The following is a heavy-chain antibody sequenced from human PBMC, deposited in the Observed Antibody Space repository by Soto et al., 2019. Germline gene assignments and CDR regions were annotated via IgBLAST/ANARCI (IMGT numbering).Heavy chain of an antibody. CDR3: ARAGAAPYYYYGMDV. Sequence: EASVKVSCKASGYTFSTSGMSWLRQAPGQGLEWMGWISTYNGDTNDAPKFQDRVTMTSDTSTSTVYMELRSLRSDDTAVYYCARAGAAPYYYYGMDVWGQGTRVTV. V-gene: IGHV1-18*01. J-gene: IGHJ6*02. D-gene: IGHD2-15*01. CDR2: ISTYNGDT. CDR1: GYTFSTSG.